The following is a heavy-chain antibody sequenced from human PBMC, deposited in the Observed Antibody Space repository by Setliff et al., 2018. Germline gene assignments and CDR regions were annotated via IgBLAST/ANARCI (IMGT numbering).Heavy chain of an antibody. D-gene: IGHD3-22*01. CDR2: IIHSGST. CDR1: GYSISSGYI. V-gene: IGHV4-38-2*02. CDR3: ARESRYYYDNLGTLDY. J-gene: IGHJ4*02. Sequence: SETLSLTCTVSGYSISSGYIWGWIRQPPGKGLEWVGEIIHSGSTNYNPSLKSRVTISMDTSKNQFSLKLSSVTAADTAVYYCARESRYYYDNLGTLDYWGQGTLVTVSS.